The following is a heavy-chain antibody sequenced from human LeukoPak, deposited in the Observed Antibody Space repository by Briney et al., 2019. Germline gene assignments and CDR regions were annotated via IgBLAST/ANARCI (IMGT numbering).Heavy chain of an antibody. D-gene: IGHD6-19*01. CDR2: INTNNENP. Sequence: ASVKVSCKASGYTFSNYAMHWVRQAPGQGLEWMGWINTNNENPTYAQAFTGRVVFSLDISVSMAYLQIISLMAEDTAVYYCARTSGSSGSMTDLDYWGQGTLVTVSS. V-gene: IGHV7-4-1*04. CDR1: GYTFSNYA. J-gene: IGHJ4*02. CDR3: ARTSGSSGSMTDLDY.